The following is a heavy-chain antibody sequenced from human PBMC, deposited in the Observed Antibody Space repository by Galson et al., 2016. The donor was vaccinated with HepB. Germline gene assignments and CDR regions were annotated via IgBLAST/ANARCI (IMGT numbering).Heavy chain of an antibody. Sequence: SLRLSCATSGFTFSSYSMNWVRQAPGKGLEWVSYISSFGNPKFYADSVKGRFTISRDKVKNSLYLQMNSLCYEDTAVYYCARADCSGGGCSSGYHYYVMDVWGQGATVTVSS. V-gene: IGHV3-48*02. CDR3: ARADCSGGGCSSGYHYYVMDV. CDR1: GFTFSSYS. J-gene: IGHJ6*02. D-gene: IGHD2-15*01. CDR2: ISSFGNPK.